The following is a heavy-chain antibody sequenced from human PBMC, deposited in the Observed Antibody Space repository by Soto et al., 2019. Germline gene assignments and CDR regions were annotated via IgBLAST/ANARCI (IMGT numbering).Heavy chain of an antibody. D-gene: IGHD3-22*01. V-gene: IGHV3-23*01. CDR2: ISGSGGST. J-gene: IGHJ5*02. CDR3: AKDRYYYDSSGYKYNWFDP. Sequence: GGSLRLSCAASGFTFSSYAMSWVRQAPGKGLEWVSAISGSGGSTYYADSVKGRFTISRDNSKNTLYLQMNSLRAEDTAVYYCAKDRYYYDSSGYKYNWFDPWGQGTLVTVS. CDR1: GFTFSSYA.